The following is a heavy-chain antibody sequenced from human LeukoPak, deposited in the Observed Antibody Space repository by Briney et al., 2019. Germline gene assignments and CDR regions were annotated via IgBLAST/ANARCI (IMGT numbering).Heavy chain of an antibody. CDR3: AKDRGYYYDSSGYYYPHDAFDI. CDR1: GFTFSSYA. V-gene: IGHV3-23*01. D-gene: IGHD3-22*01. J-gene: IGHJ3*02. Sequence: PGGSLRLSCAASGFTFSSYAMSWVRQAPGKGLEWVSAISGSGGSTYYADSVKGRFTISRDNSKNTLYLQMNSLRAEDTAVYYCAKDRGYYYDSSGYYYPHDAFDIWGQGTMVTVSS. CDR2: ISGSGGST.